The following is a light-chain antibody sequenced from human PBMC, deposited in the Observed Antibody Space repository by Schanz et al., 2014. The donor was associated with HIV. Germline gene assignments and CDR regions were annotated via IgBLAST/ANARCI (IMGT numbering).Light chain of an antibody. Sequence: EIVLTQSPVILSLSPGERATLSCRASQTVSSNSLGWYQLKRGQVPRLLIYSASRRANGIPDRFSGSGSGTDFTLTISRLEPEDFAVYYCQHYGSSFGPGTKVDIK. CDR3: QHYGSS. V-gene: IGKV3-20*01. CDR1: QTVSSNS. CDR2: SAS. J-gene: IGKJ3*01.